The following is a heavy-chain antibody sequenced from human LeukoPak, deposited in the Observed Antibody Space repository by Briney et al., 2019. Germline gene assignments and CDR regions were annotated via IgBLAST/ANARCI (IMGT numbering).Heavy chain of an antibody. Sequence: PGGSLRLSCAVSGFTLSDHYMDWVRQTPGQGLEWVGRTGDKANSYTTEYAASVEGRFTISRDDSKNSLFLQMNRLKAEDTAVYYCARTAGGSYSSWAYWGQGTLVTVSS. CDR3: ARTAGGSYSSWAY. D-gene: IGHD3-10*01. CDR2: TGDKANSYTT. V-gene: IGHV3-72*01. CDR1: GFTLSDHY. J-gene: IGHJ4*02.